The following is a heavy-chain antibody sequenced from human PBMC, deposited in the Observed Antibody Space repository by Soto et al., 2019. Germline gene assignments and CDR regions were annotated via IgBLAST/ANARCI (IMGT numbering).Heavy chain of an antibody. CDR3: ARAQWLVLSYYYYGMDV. CDR2: MNPNSDNT. CDR1: GYTFTSYD. J-gene: IGHJ6*02. D-gene: IGHD6-19*01. Sequence: QVKLVQSGAEVKKPGASVKVSCKASGYTFTSYDINWVRQATGQGLEWMGWMNPNSDNTGYAQKFQGRVTMTRNTSISKAYMELSSLRSEDTAVYYCARAQWLVLSYYYYGMDVWGQGTTVTVSS. V-gene: IGHV1-8*01.